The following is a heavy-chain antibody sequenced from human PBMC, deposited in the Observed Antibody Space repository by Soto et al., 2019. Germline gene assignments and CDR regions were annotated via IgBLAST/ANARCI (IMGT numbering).Heavy chain of an antibody. J-gene: IGHJ4*02. D-gene: IGHD3-22*01. CDR1: GGSVSSGNYY. Sequence: SETLSLTCTVSGGSVSSGNYYWSWIRQPPGEGLEWIGYFYYTGSINYNPSLKSRVTISIDASKNQISLRLSSVTAADTAVYYCARSMFYSDGSNYSPFDYWGQGTLVTVS. V-gene: IGHV4-61*01. CDR3: ARSMFYSDGSNYSPFDY. CDR2: FYYTGSI.